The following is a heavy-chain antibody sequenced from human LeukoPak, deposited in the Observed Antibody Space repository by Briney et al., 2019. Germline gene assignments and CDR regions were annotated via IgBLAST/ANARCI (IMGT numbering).Heavy chain of an antibody. D-gene: IGHD6-13*01. V-gene: IGHV3-23*01. CDR2: ISGSGGST. Sequence: GGSLRLSCAASAFTFRTYWMSWVRQAPGKGLEWVSAISGSGGSTYYADSVKGRFTISRDNSKNTLYLQMNSLRAEDTAVYYCAKDGLILAAVVDYWGQGTLVTVSS. CDR1: AFTFRTYW. J-gene: IGHJ4*02. CDR3: AKDGLILAAVVDY.